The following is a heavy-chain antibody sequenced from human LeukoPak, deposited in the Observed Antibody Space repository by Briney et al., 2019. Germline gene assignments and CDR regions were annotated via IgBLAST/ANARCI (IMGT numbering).Heavy chain of an antibody. CDR2: IYYSGST. V-gene: IGHV4-59*12. CDR3: ARGFDRYSYGYLYGMDV. D-gene: IGHD5-18*01. J-gene: IGHJ6*02. Sequence: PSETLSLTCTVSGGSISSFYWSWIRQPPGKGLEWIGYIYYSGSTSYNPSLKSRVTISVDTSKNQFSLKLSSVTAADTAVYYCARGFDRYSYGYLYGMDVWGRGTTVTVSS. CDR1: GGSISSFY.